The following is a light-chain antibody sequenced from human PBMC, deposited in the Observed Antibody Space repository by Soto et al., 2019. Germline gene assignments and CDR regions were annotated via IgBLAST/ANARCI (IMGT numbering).Light chain of an antibody. CDR3: QQYNSYST. V-gene: IGKV1-5*03. CDR2: KPS. J-gene: IGKJ1*01. Sequence: DIQMTQSHSTLSASLGDRVTITCRANESVNNWLAWFQQKPGQAPKLLLYKPSTLESGVPSRFSGSGSGTEFTLTIHSMPPDDFATYDCQQYNSYSTFGQGTKVDIK. CDR1: ESVNNW.